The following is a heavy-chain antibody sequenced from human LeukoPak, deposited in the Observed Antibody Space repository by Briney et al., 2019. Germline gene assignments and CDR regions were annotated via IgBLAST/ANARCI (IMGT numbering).Heavy chain of an antibody. CDR1: GYTFTSYG. D-gene: IGHD6-19*01. CDR2: ISAYKGNT. CDR3: ARDPTIAVADYYFDY. V-gene: IGHV1-18*01. J-gene: IGHJ4*02. Sequence: ASVKVSCKASGYTFTSYGISWVRQAPGQGLEWMGWISAYKGNTNYAQKLQGRVTMTTDTSTGTAYMELRSLRSDDTAVYYCARDPTIAVADYYFDYWGQGTLVTVSS.